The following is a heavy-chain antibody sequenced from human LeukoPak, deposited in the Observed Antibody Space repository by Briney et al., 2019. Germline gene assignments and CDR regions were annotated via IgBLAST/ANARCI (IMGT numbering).Heavy chain of an antibody. CDR1: GGSISSGGYY. D-gene: IGHD3-22*01. CDR2: IYYSGST. V-gene: IGHV4-31*03. Sequence: SQTLSLTCTVSGGSISSGGYYWSWIRQHPGKGLEWIGYIYYSGSTYYNPSLKSRVTISVDTSKNQFSLKLSSVTAADTAVYYCAREGTYYYDSSGYRWFDPWGQGTLDTVSS. CDR3: AREGTYYYDSSGYRWFDP. J-gene: IGHJ5*02.